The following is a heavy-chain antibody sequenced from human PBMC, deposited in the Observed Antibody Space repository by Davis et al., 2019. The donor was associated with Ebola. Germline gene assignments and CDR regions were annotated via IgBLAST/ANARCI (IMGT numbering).Heavy chain of an antibody. Sequence: GESLKISCEASGFSVTFSSLTMTWVRQAPGKGLEWVSSISSTGGKTYYAESVKGRFTISRDNSNKTVSLEMNNLRADDTAVYYCAAVKPALSVDVWGQGTTVTVSS. CDR2: ISSTGGKT. CDR1: GFSVTFSSLT. J-gene: IGHJ6*02. D-gene: IGHD1-14*01. CDR3: AAVKPALSVDV. V-gene: IGHV3-23*01.